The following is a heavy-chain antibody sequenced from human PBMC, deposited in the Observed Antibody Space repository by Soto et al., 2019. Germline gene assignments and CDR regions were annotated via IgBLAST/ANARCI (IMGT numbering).Heavy chain of an antibody. CDR1: GGSFSGYY. CDR3: ARGRGREQLVDYYYYGMDV. D-gene: IGHD6-6*01. Sequence: PSETLSLTCAVYGGSFSGYYWSWIRQPPGKGLEWIGEINHSGSTNYNPSLKSRVTISVDTSKNQFSLKLSSVTAADTAVYYCARGRGREQLVDYYYYGMDVWGQGTTVTVSS. J-gene: IGHJ6*02. CDR2: INHSGST. V-gene: IGHV4-34*01.